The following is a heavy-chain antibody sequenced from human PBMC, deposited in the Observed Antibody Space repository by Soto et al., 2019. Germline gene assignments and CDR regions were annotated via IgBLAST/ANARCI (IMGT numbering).Heavy chain of an antibody. Sequence: PGGSLRLSCAASGFTFSSYGMHWVRQAPGKGLEWVAVISYDGSNKYYADSVKGRFTISRDNSKNTLYLQMNSLRAEDTAVYYCAFGSVCCAFDIWGQGTMVTVSS. CDR1: GFTFSSYG. D-gene: IGHD2-21*02. V-gene: IGHV3-30*03. CDR3: AFGSVCCAFDI. J-gene: IGHJ3*02. CDR2: ISYDGSNK.